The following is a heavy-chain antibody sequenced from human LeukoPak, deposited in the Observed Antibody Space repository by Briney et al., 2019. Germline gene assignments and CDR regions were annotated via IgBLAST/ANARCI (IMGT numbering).Heavy chain of an antibody. CDR3: ARRWIGYYGMDV. V-gene: IGHV4-31*03. J-gene: IGHJ6*02. CDR2: IYYSGST. D-gene: IGHD2-2*03. CDR1: GGSISSGGYY. Sequence: PSQTLSLTCTVSGGSISSGGYYWSWIRQHPGKGLEWIGYIYYSGSTYYNPSLKSRVTISVDTSKNQFSLKLSSVTAAGTAVYYCARRWIGYYGMDVWGQGTTVTVSS.